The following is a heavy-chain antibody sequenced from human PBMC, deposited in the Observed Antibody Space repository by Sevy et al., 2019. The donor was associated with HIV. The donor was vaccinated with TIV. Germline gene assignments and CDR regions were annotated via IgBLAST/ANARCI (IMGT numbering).Heavy chain of an antibody. V-gene: IGHV4-34*01. CDR2: INHSGST. J-gene: IGHJ3*02. CDR3: AKHCSGTTCTHAFDI. Sequence: SETLSLTCAVYGGSFSGYYWSWIRQPPGKGLEWIGEINHSGSTNYNPSLKSRVTISVDTSKNQFSLKLSSVTAADTAVYYCAKHCSGTTCTHAFDIWGQGTMVTVSS. CDR1: GGSFSGYY. D-gene: IGHD2-2*01.